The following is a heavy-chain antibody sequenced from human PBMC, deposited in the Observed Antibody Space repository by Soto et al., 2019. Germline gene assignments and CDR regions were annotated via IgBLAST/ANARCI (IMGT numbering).Heavy chain of an antibody. CDR1: GGSISSSNYY. V-gene: IGHV4-39*01. J-gene: IGHJ3*02. D-gene: IGHD3-9*01. CDR2: IYYSGTP. Sequence: QLQLQESGPGLVKPSETLSLTCIVSGGSISSSNYYWGWIRQPPGKGLEWIGSIYYSGTPYYNPSLKSRVIISVDTSKNQFSVKLSSVTAADTAVYYCARRNSTGYRCLGPRCMAYGFDIWGQGTMVTVSS. CDR3: ARRNSTGYRCLGPRCMAYGFDI.